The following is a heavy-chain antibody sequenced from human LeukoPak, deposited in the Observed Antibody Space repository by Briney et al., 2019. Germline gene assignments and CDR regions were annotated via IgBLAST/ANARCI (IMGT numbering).Heavy chain of an antibody. Sequence: GGSLTLSCAASGLPFSSYAMSWVRQATGKALEWVSAIRGSGGSTYYADSVKGRFTISRDNSKNTLYLQMNSLRAEDTAVYYCARYSLGYSYGYGGYGMDVWGQGTTVSVFS. V-gene: IGHV3-23*01. J-gene: IGHJ6*02. CDR3: ARYSLGYSYGYGGYGMDV. CDR1: GLPFSSYA. CDR2: IRGSGGST. D-gene: IGHD5-18*01.